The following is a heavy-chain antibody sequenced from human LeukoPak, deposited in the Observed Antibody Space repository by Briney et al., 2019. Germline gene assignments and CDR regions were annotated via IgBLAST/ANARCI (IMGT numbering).Heavy chain of an antibody. Sequence: EASVKVSCKASGYTFTSYAMHWVRQAPGQRLEWMGWINAGNGNTKYSQKFQGRVTITRDTSASTAYMELSSLRSEDTVVYYCARTTTMVRYRYYYYGMDVWGKGTTVTVSS. CDR2: INAGNGNT. CDR1: GYTFTSYA. J-gene: IGHJ6*04. CDR3: ARTTTMVRYRYYYYGMDV. V-gene: IGHV1-3*01. D-gene: IGHD3-10*01.